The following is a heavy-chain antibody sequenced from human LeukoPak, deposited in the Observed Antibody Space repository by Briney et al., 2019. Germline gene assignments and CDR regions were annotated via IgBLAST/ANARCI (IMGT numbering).Heavy chain of an antibody. D-gene: IGHD5-24*01. CDR1: GGSISSYY. CDR3: ARDRDGCNPLYGMDV. J-gene: IGHJ6*02. Sequence: SETLSLTCTVSGGSISSYYWSWIRQPPGKGLEWIGYIYYSGSTNYNPSHKSRVTISVDTSKNQFSLKLSSVTAADTAVYYCARDRDGCNPLYGMDVWGQGTTVTVSS. CDR2: IYYSGST. V-gene: IGHV4-59*01.